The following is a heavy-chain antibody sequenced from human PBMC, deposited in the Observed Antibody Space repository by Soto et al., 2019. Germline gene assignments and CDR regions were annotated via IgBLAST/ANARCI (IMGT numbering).Heavy chain of an antibody. CDR2: ISYDGSNK. CDR3: AKDALTVAGPQRGSLDV. Sequence: GGCLRLSCAASGFTLSRKGMHWVRQAPGRGLEWVAVISYDGSNKYYGDSVKGRFTISRDNSKHTVYLQMNSLRAEDTAVYYCAKDALTVAGPQRGSLDVWGQGTTVTVSS. J-gene: IGHJ6*02. D-gene: IGHD6-19*01. CDR1: GFTLSRKG. V-gene: IGHV3-30*18.